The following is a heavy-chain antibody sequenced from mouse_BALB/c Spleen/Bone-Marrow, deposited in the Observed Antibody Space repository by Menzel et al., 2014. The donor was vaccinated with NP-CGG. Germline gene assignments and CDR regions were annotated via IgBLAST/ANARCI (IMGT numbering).Heavy chain of an antibody. CDR3: ARDSSGYFDY. Sequence: EVKLVESGGGLVKPGGSLKLSCAASGFTFSYYGMSCVRQSPEKRLEWVAEISSGGSYTYYPDTVTGRFTISRDNAKNTLYLEMSSLRSEDTAMYYCARDSSGYFDYWGQGTTLTVSS. CDR1: GFTFSYYG. CDR2: ISSGGSYT. V-gene: IGHV5-9-4*01. J-gene: IGHJ2*01. D-gene: IGHD3-1*01.